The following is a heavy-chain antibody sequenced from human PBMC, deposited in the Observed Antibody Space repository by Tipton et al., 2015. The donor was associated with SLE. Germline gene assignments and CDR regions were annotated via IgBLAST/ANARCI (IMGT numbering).Heavy chain of an antibody. CDR1: GDSISNYY. D-gene: IGHD4-11*01. V-gene: IGHV4-59*01. CDR3: ARGPPHYSAFDY. CDR2: IYYTGTT. Sequence: LRLSCTVSGDSISNYYWNWIRQPPGKGLEWIAYIYYTGTTNYNPSLKSRLTISVDTSKNQFSLKLNSVTAADTAVYYCARGPPHYSAFDYWGQGTLVTVSS. J-gene: IGHJ4*02.